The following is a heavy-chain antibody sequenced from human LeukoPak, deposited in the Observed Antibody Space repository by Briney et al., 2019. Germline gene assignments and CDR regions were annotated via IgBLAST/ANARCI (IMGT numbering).Heavy chain of an antibody. Sequence: PGGSLRLSCAASGVTFSSYSMNWVRQAPGKGLEWVSYISSSSSTIYYADSVKGRFTISRDNAKNSLYLQMNSLRAEDTAVYYCASSITIFGVVIDYFDYWGQGTLVTVSS. V-gene: IGHV3-48*01. CDR1: GVTFSSYS. CDR2: ISSSSSTI. J-gene: IGHJ4*02. CDR3: ASSITIFGVVIDYFDY. D-gene: IGHD3-3*01.